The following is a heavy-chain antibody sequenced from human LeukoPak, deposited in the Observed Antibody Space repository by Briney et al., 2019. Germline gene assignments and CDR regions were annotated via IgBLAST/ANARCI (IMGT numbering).Heavy chain of an antibody. V-gene: IGHV4-59*01. J-gene: IGHJ4*02. Sequence: SETLSLTCTVSGGSFNGYYWSWIRQPPGKGLEWIGYIYSSGTTNYNPSLKSRVTISVDTSKNQFSLKLSSVTAADTALYYCARERLSQYNYGDGAFDYLVRGSHVADSS. D-gene: IGHD5-18*01. CDR3: ARERLSQYNYGDGAFDY. CDR2: IYSSGTT. CDR1: GGSFNGYY.